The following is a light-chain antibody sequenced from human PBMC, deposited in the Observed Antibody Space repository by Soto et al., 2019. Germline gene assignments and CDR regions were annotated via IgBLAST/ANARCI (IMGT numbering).Light chain of an antibody. CDR2: DAS. J-gene: IGKJ1*01. CDR3: QQYDGSPRT. Sequence: EIVLTQSPGTLSLSPGERATLSCRASQTFSNSFLSWFQQIPGQAPRLLIYDASVRATGIPPRFSGSGSGTDFTLTISRLEPEDFVVYHCQQYDGSPRTFGQGTKVDIK. CDR1: QTFSNSF. V-gene: IGKV3-20*01.